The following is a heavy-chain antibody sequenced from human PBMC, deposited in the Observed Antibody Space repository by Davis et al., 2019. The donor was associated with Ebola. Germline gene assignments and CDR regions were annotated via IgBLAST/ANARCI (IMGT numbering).Heavy chain of an antibody. CDR3: ARGRMYYYGSGSYYKY. CDR2: IYHSGST. V-gene: IGHV4-4*02. Sequence: MPSETLSLTCAVSGGSISSSNWWSWVRQPPGKGLEWIGEIYHSGSTNYNPSLKSRVTISVDTSKNQFSLKLSSVTAADTAVYYCARGRMYYYGSGSYYKYWGQGTLVTVSS. CDR1: GGSISSSNW. J-gene: IGHJ4*02. D-gene: IGHD3-10*01.